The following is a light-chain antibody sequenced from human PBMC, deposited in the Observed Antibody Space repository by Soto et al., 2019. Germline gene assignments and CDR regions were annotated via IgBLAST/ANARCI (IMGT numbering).Light chain of an antibody. CDR2: GAS. V-gene: IGKV3-15*01. J-gene: IGKJ1*01. CDR1: QSVSSN. CDR3: QQYGSSPRT. Sequence: EIVMTQSPATLSVPPGERATRSCMASQSVSSNLAWYQQKPGQAPRLLIYGASTRATGIPARFSGSGSGTEFTLTISRLEPEDFAVYYCQQYGSSPRTFGQGTKVDIK.